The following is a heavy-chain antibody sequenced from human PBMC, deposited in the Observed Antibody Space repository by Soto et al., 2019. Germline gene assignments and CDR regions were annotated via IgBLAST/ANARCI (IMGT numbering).Heavy chain of an antibody. CDR1: GGSFSGYY. CDR3: ARGRTLITGTSLDY. V-gene: IGHV4-34*01. CDR2: INHSGST. J-gene: IGHJ4*02. Sequence: QVQLQQWGAGLLKSSETLSLTCAVYGGSFSGYYWTWIRQPPGKGLEWIGEINHSGSTNYKPSLRGRVTISVDTSKNQLSLKVNSVTAADTAVYYCARGRTLITGTSLDYWGQGTLVTVSS. D-gene: IGHD1-20*01.